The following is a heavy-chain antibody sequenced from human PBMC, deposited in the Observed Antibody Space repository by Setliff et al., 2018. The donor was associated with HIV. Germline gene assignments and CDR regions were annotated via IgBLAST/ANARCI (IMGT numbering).Heavy chain of an antibody. CDR2: ISLSGST. J-gene: IGHJ5*02. CDR1: GYSLSSASY. CDR3: ARGLTAPAAAGS. V-gene: IGHV4-38-2*02. Sequence: SETVSLTCSVSGYSLSSASYWGWIRQSPEKGLEWIGSISLSGSTYYNPSLQSRVTISIDMSKNHFSLNLKSVTAADTAIYYCARGLTAPAAAGSWGQGMLVTVS. D-gene: IGHD6-13*01.